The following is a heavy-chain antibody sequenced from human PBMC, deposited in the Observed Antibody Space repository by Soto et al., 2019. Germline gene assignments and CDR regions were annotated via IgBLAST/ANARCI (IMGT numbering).Heavy chain of an antibody. CDR2: INGNTGST. CDR3: GRDGDQWDQRYLDY. Sequence: QVQLVQSGAEVKKPGASVMVSCKTPGNFCSKYGISWVRQAPGQGLEWMGWINGNTGSTNYAQKFRGRVTMTTDTSTGMVYMELSSLTSDDTAIYYCGRDGDQWDQRYLDYWGQGTLVSV. CDR1: GNFCSKYG. V-gene: IGHV1-18*01. J-gene: IGHJ4*02. D-gene: IGHD1-26*01.